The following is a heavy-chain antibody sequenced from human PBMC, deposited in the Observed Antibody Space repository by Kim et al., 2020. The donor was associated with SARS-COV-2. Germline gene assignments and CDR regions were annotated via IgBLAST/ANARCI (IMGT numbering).Heavy chain of an antibody. CDR1: GGSISSSNW. CDR2: IYHSGST. V-gene: IGHV4-4*02. J-gene: IGHJ4*02. Sequence: SETLSLTCAVSGGSISSSNWWSWVRQPPGKGLEWIGEIYHSGSTNYNPSLKSRVTISVDKSKNQFSLKLSSVTAADTAVYYCARVWIGANTSFNDYWGQGTLVTVSS. CDR3: ARVWIGANTSFNDY. D-gene: IGHD3-3*01.